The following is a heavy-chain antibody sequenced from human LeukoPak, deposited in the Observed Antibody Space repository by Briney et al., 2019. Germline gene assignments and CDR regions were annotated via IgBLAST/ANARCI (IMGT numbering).Heavy chain of an antibody. D-gene: IGHD2-2*01. V-gene: IGHV3-23*01. Sequence: HPGGSLRLSCAASGFTVSSNYMSWVRQAPGKGLEWVSAISGSGGSTYYADSVKGRFTITRDNSKNTLYLQMNSLRAEDTAVYYCAANLGSCSSTSCYHIRHLGGYFDYWGQGTLVTVSS. CDR3: AANLGSCSSTSCYHIRHLGGYFDY. CDR1: GFTVSSNY. CDR2: ISGSGGST. J-gene: IGHJ4*02.